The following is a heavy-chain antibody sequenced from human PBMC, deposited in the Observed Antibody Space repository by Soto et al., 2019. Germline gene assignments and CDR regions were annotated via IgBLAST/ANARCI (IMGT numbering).Heavy chain of an antibody. CDR2: IIPIFGTA. J-gene: IGHJ4*02. CDR3: ARSFFWSGPYDY. CDR1: GGTFSSYA. Sequence: ASVKVSCKASGGTFSSYAISWVRQAPGQGLEWMGGIIPIFGTANYAQKFQGRVTITADESTSTAYMELSSLRSEDTAVYYCARSFFWSGPYDYWGQGTLVTVSS. D-gene: IGHD3-3*01. V-gene: IGHV1-69*13.